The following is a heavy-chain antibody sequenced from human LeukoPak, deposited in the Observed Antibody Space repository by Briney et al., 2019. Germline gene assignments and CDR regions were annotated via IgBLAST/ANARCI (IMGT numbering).Heavy chain of an antibody. J-gene: IGHJ4*02. CDR1: GFTFSSYW. CDR2: ITTDGSVT. V-gene: IGHV3-74*01. D-gene: IGHD3-16*01. Sequence: GGSPRLSCAASGFTFSSYWMHWVRQAPGKGLVWVSRITTDGSVTTYADSVKGRFTVSRDNAKNTLYLQMNSLRAEDTAVYYCARGNGGREPNDYWGQGNLVTVSS. CDR3: ARGNGGREPNDY.